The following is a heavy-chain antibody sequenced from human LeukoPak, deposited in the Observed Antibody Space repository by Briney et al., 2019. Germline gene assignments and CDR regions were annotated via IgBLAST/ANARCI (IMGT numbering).Heavy chain of an antibody. J-gene: IGHJ6*03. Sequence: PGGSLRLSCAASGFTFSNYAMHWVRQAPGKGLEWVTVTSYDGSNKYYVDSVKGRFTTSRDNSKNTLYLQMNSLRAEDTAVYYCAKTFQDIVVVVAAIPGSGAGYYYMDVWGKGTTVTVSS. D-gene: IGHD2-15*01. CDR3: AKTFQDIVVVVAAIPGSGAGYYYMDV. CDR1: GFTFSNYA. CDR2: TSYDGSNK. V-gene: IGHV3-30*04.